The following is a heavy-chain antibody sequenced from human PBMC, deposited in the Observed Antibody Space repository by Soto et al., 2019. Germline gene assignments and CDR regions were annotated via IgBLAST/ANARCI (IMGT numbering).Heavy chain of an antibody. CDR1: CGSISGVSYY. D-gene: IGHD7-27*01. Sequence: SDTLSLTCTVSCGSISGVSYYWGWFRQPPGKGLEWIVSIYYSGSTYYNPSLKSRVTISVDTSKNQFSLKLSSVTAADTAVYYCARHVNPWAQGAFDIWGQGTMVT. CDR2: IYYSGST. V-gene: IGHV4-39*01. J-gene: IGHJ3*02. CDR3: ARHVNPWAQGAFDI.